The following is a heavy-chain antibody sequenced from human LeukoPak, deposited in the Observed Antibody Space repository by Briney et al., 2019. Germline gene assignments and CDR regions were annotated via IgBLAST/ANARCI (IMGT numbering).Heavy chain of an antibody. CDR3: AGQYCSSTTCYDLFDY. CDR1: GGSISSSSYY. D-gene: IGHD2-2*01. Sequence: PSETLSLTCTVSGGSISSSSYYWGWIRQPPGKGLEWIGSIYYSGSTYYNPSLKSRVTISVDTSKNQFSLKLSSVTAADTALYYCAGQYCSSTTCYDLFDYWGQGTLVTDSS. CDR2: IYYSGST. J-gene: IGHJ4*02. V-gene: IGHV4-39*01.